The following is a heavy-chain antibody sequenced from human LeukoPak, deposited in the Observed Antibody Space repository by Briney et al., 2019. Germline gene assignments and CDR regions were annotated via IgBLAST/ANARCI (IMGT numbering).Heavy chain of an antibody. Sequence: ASVKVSCKASGYTFTSYYMHWGRRPPGQGLEWRGIINPSGGSTSYAQKSQGRVTMTRATSTSTVYMELSSLRSEDTAVYYCARVAGGLGYCSSTSCSDFDYWGQGTLVTVPS. CDR2: INPSGGST. V-gene: IGHV1-46*01. CDR3: ARVAGGLGYCSSTSCSDFDY. D-gene: IGHD2-2*01. CDR1: GYTFTSYY. J-gene: IGHJ4*02.